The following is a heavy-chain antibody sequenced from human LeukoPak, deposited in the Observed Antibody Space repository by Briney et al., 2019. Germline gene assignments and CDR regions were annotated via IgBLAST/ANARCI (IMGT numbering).Heavy chain of an antibody. J-gene: IGHJ6*03. V-gene: IGHV1-3*03. CDR3: ARQLKAVAGYYYYMDV. D-gene: IGHD6-19*01. Sequence: GASVKVSCKASGYTFTSYAMHWVRQAPGQRLEWMGWINAGNGNTKYSQEFQGRVTITRDTSASTAYMELSSLRSEDMAVYYCARQLKAVAGYYYYMDVWGKGTTVTVSS. CDR1: GYTFTSYA. CDR2: INAGNGNT.